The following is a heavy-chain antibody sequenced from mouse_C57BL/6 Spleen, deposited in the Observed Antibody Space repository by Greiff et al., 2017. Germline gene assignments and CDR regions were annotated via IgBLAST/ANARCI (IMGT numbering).Heavy chain of an antibody. CDR3: ARSLSGTGYAMDY. J-gene: IGHJ4*01. CDR2: IYPGDGDT. Sequence: LVESGPELVKPGASVKISCKASGYAFSSSWMNWVKQRPGKGLEWIGRIYPGDGDTNYNGKFKGKATLTADKSSSTAYMQLSSLTSEDSAVYFCARSLSGTGYAMDYWGQGTSVTVSS. V-gene: IGHV1-82*01. CDR1: GYAFSSSW. D-gene: IGHD4-1*01.